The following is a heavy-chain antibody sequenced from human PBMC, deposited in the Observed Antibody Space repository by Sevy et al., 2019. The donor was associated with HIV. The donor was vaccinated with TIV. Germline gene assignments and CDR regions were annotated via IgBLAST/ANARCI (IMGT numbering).Heavy chain of an antibody. CDR1: GFTFNSYS. Sequence: GGSLRLSCATSGFTFNSYSMNWVRQAPGKGLEWVSSISGSRTYIYYADSVKGRFTISRDNAKNSLHLQMNNLRAEDTAVYYCARGHSGIAVTVPNWFDPWGQGTLVTVSS. D-gene: IGHD6-19*01. CDR3: ARGHSGIAVTVPNWFDP. CDR2: ISGSRTYI. J-gene: IGHJ5*02. V-gene: IGHV3-21*01.